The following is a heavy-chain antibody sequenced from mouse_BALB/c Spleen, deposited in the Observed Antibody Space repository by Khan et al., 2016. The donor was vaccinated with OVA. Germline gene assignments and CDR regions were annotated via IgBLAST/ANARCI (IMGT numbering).Heavy chain of an antibody. CDR3: ARRYYYGHWYFDV. V-gene: IGHV3-2*02. CDR1: GYSITSDYA. Sequence: EVKLLESGPGLVKPSQSLSLTCTVTGYSITSDYAWNWIRQFPGNKLEWMGYISYSGSTGYNPSLKSRISITRDTSNNQFFLQLNSVTTEDTATYYWARRYYYGHWYFDVWGAGTTVTVSS. D-gene: IGHD1-1*01. CDR2: ISYSGST. J-gene: IGHJ1*01.